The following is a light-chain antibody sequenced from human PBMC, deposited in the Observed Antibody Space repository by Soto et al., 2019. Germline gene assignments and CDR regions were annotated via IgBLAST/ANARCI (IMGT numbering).Light chain of an antibody. CDR1: SSDVGGYNY. Sequence: QSVLTQPASVSGSPGQSITISCTGTSSDVGGYNYVSWYQQHPGKAPKLMIYDVSNRPSGVSNRFSGSKSGNTASLTISGLKAEDGADYYCSSYTSSSTLLYVFGTGTKLTVL. V-gene: IGLV2-14*01. CDR2: DVS. CDR3: SSYTSSSTLLYV. J-gene: IGLJ1*01.